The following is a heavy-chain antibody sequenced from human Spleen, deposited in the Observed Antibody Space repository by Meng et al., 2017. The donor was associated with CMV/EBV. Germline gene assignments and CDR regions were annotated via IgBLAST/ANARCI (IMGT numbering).Heavy chain of an antibody. V-gene: IGHV4-30-4*01. D-gene: IGHD3-10*01. CDR1: GGSINSGDYF. CDR3: ARVTVRYYFDC. CDR2: IYYSGYT. J-gene: IGHJ4*02. Sequence: SETLSLTCTVSGGSINSGDYFWSWIRQPPGKGLELIGYIYYSGYTYYSPSLKSRLTISVDTSNDHFSLNLSSVTAADTAVYYCARVTVRYYFDCWGQGTLVTVSS.